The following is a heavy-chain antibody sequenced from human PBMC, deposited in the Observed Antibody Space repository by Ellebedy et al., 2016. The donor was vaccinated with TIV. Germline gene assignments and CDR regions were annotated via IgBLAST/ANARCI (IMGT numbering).Heavy chain of an antibody. CDR3: AKSGAGLWPSYYMDV. CDR2: IDSSGPTT. CDR1: GFTFSSYE. V-gene: IGHV3-48*03. D-gene: IGHD1-26*01. J-gene: IGHJ6*03. Sequence: GGSLRLXXKGSGFTFSSYEMNWVRQAPGKGLEWVAYIDSSGPTTYFADSVKGRFSISRDNARNSLYLQMNSLRAEDTAVYYCAKSGAGLWPSYYMDVWGNGTTVTVTS.